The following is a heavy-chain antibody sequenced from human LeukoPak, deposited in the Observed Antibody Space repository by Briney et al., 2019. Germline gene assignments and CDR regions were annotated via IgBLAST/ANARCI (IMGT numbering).Heavy chain of an antibody. V-gene: IGHV3-30*18. Sequence: GGSLRLSCAASGFTFSSYGMHWVRQAPGKGLEWVAVISYDGSNKYYADSVKGRFTISRDNSKNTLYLQMNSLRAEDTAVYYCAKEAHSSRAFDYWGQGTLVTVSS. J-gene: IGHJ4*02. CDR1: GFTFSSYG. CDR2: ISYDGSNK. CDR3: AKEAHSSRAFDY. D-gene: IGHD4-11*01.